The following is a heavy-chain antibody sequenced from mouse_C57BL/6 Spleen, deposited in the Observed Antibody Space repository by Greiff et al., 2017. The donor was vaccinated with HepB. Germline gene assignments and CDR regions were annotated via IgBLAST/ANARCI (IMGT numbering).Heavy chain of an antibody. V-gene: IGHV1-64*01. CDR1: GYTFTSYW. CDR3: ARSCYDGSCHFAMDY. D-gene: IGHD1-1*02. CDR2: IHPNSGST. J-gene: IGHJ4*01. Sequence: QVQLQQPGAELVKPGASVKLSCKASGYTFTSYWMHWVKQRPGQGLEWIGMIHPNSGSTNYNEKFKSKATLTVDKSSSTAYMQLSSLTSEKSAVYYCARSCYDGSCHFAMDYWGQGTSVTVSS.